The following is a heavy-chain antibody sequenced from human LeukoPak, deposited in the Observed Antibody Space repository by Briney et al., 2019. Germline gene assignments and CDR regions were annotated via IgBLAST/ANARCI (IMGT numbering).Heavy chain of an antibody. V-gene: IGHV4-61*01. Sequence: SETLSLTCTVSGYSISSGYYWGWIRQPPGKGLEWIGYIYYSGSTNYNPSLKSRVTISVDTSKNQFSLKLSSVTAADTAVYCCASTYDSSGYPFGYWGQGTLVTVSS. CDR2: IYYSGST. J-gene: IGHJ4*02. CDR1: GYSISSGYY. CDR3: ASTYDSSGYPFGY. D-gene: IGHD3-22*01.